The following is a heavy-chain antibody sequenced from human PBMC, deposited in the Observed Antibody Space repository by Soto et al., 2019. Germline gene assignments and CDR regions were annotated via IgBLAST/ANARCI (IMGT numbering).Heavy chain of an antibody. CDR3: AKRDY. CDR2: ISYDGSNK. CDR1: GFTFSSYG. V-gene: IGHV3-30*18. J-gene: IGHJ4*02. Sequence: QVQLVESGGGVVQPGRSLRLSCAASGFTFSSYGMHWVRQAPGKGLEWVAVISYDGSNKYYADSVKGRFTISRDNSKNTLYLKMNSLRAEDTAVYYCAKRDYWGQGTLVTVSS.